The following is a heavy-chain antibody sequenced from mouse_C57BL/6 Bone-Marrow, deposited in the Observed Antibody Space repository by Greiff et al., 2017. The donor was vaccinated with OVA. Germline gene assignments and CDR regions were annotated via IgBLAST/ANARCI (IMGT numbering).Heavy chain of an antibody. CDR1: GFSLTSYA. D-gene: IGHD1-1*01. V-gene: IGHV2-9-1*01. Sequence: VQLQESGPGLAAPSQSLSITCTVSGFSLTSYAISWVRQPPGKGLEWLGVIWTGGGTNYNSALKSRLSISKDNSKSQVFLKMNSLQTDDTARYYCARKKGDYYGSSYDYWGQGTTLTVSS. CDR2: IWTGGGT. CDR3: ARKKGDYYGSSYDY. J-gene: IGHJ2*01.